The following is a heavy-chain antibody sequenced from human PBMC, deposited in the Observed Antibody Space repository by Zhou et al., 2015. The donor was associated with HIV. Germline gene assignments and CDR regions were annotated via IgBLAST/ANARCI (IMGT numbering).Heavy chain of an antibody. Sequence: QVQLVQSGAEVKKPGSSVKVSCKASGGTFSSYAISWVRQAPGQGLEWMGGIIPIFGTANYAQKFQGRVTITADESTSTAYMELSSLRSEDTAVYYCARYSASPADIVVVPAATYFDYWGQGTLVTVSS. CDR2: IIPIFGTA. V-gene: IGHV1-69*01. CDR1: GGTFSSYA. J-gene: IGHJ4*02. CDR3: ARYSASPADIVVVPAATYFDY. D-gene: IGHD2-2*01.